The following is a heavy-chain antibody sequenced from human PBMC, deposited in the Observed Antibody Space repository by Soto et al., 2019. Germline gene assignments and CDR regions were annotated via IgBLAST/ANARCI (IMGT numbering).Heavy chain of an antibody. CDR3: ASSESKPRFDS. CDR2: IYGGGST. CDR1: GFTISSNY. V-gene: IGHV3-66*01. D-gene: IGHD1-26*01. J-gene: IGHJ4*02. Sequence: LRLSCAASGFTISSNYMNGVRQAPGKGLEWVSIIYGGGSTYYADSVKGRFTISRDTSKNTLYLQMNSLRAEDTAVYYCASSESKPRFDSWGQGTLVTVSS.